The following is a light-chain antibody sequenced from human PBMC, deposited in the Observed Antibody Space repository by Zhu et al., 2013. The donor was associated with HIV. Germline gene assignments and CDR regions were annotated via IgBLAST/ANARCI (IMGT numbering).Light chain of an antibody. Sequence: QSVLTQPPSVSGAPGQRVSISCTGSSSNIGAGYDVHWYQQLPGKVPKLLIYGNNNRPSGVPDRFSGSKSGTSASLAISGLRSEDEADYYCAAWDDSLSGRVFGTGTKVTVL. CDR1: SSNIGAGYD. CDR3: AAWDDSLSGRV. V-gene: IGLV1-40*01. CDR2: GNN. J-gene: IGLJ1*01.